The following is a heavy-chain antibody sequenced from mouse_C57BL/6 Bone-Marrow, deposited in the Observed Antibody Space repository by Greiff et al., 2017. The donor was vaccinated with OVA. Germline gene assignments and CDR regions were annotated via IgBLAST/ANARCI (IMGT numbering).Heavy chain of an antibody. Sequence: VQLQQPGAELVKPGASVKMSCKASGYTFTSYWITWVKQRPGHGLEWIGDISPGSGSTNYNEKFKSKATLTVDTSSSTAYMQRSSLTSEDSAVYYCARTTYEGYDWFAYWGQGTLVTVSA. CDR2: ISPGSGST. V-gene: IGHV1-55*01. J-gene: IGHJ3*01. CDR3: ARTTYEGYDWFAY. CDR1: GYTFTSYW. D-gene: IGHD2-2*01.